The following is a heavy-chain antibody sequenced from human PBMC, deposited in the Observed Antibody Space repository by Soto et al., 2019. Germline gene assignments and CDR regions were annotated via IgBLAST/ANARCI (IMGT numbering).Heavy chain of an antibody. J-gene: IGHJ4*02. Sequence: EVQLVESGGGLVQPGGSLRLSCAASGFTFSSYAMHWVRQAPGKGLEYVSAISSNGGSTYYANSVKGRFTISRDNXKXTLYLQMGSLRAEDMAVYYCAREGRGYGSGSYSLDYWGQGTLVTVSS. V-gene: IGHV3-64*01. CDR2: ISSNGGST. CDR3: AREGRGYGSGSYSLDY. CDR1: GFTFSSYA. D-gene: IGHD3-10*01.